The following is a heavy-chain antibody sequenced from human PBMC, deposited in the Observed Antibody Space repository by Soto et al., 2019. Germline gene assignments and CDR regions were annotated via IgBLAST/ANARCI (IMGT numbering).Heavy chain of an antibody. CDR2: ISYDGSNK. J-gene: IGHJ1*01. CDR3: AKVAYSSGWYFEYFQH. Sequence: QVQLVESGGGVVQPGRSLRLSCAASGFTFSSYGMHWVRQAPGKGLEWVAVISYDGSNKYYADSVKGRFTISRDNSKNTLYLQMNSLRAEDTAVYCCAKVAYSSGWYFEYFQHWGQGTLVTVSS. V-gene: IGHV3-30*18. D-gene: IGHD6-19*01. CDR1: GFTFSSYG.